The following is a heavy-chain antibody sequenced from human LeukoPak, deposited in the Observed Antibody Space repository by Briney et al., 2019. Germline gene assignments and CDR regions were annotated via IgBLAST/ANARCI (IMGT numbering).Heavy chain of an antibody. CDR1: GFTVSSNS. D-gene: IGHD2-15*01. CDR2: IYSGGNT. V-gene: IGHV3-53*01. CDR3: ARRAGEYSHPYDY. J-gene: IGHJ4*02. Sequence: SGGSLRLSCTVSGFTVSSNSWSWVRQAPGKGLEWVSFIYSGGNTHYSDSVKGRFTISRDNSKNTLYLQMSSLRAEDTAIYYCARRAGEYSHPYDYWGQGTLVTVSS.